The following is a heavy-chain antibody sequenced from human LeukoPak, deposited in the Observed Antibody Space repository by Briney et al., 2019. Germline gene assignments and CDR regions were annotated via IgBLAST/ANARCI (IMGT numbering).Heavy chain of an antibody. CDR1: GYTFTSYG. Sequence: ASVKVSCKASGYTFTSYGISWVRQAPGQGLEWMGWINPNSGGTNYAQKFQGRVTMTRDTSISTAYMELSRLRSDDTAAYYCARDAVGATPWFDPWGQGTLVTVSS. CDR2: INPNSGGT. CDR3: ARDAVGATPWFDP. D-gene: IGHD1-26*01. V-gene: IGHV1-2*02. J-gene: IGHJ5*02.